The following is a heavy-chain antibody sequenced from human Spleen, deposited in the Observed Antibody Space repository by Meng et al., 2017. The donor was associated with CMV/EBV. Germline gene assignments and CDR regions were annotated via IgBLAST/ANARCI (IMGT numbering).Heavy chain of an antibody. Sequence: GESLKISCAASGFSFSSYGMSWARQAPGKGLEGVAFIRFDGTETYYGDSVKGRFTIARDNSKNTLYLQMNSLRAEDTAVYYCAKKGNPAATGYLDYWGQGTLVTVSS. CDR1: GFSFSSYG. J-gene: IGHJ4*02. CDR3: AKKGNPAATGYLDY. D-gene: IGHD1-26*01. CDR2: IRFDGTET. V-gene: IGHV3-30*02.